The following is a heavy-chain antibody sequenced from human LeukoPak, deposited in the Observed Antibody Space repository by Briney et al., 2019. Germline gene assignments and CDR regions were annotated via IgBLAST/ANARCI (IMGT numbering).Heavy chain of an antibody. J-gene: IGHJ4*02. V-gene: IGHV5-51*01. CDR2: IYPGDSDT. D-gene: IGHD6-13*01. Sequence: KHGESLKISCKGSGYSFTSHWIGWVRQMPGKGLEWMGIIYPGDSDTRYSPSFQGQVTISADKSISTAYLQWSSLKGSDTAMYYCAREESIAAAAYWGQGTLVTVSS. CDR3: AREESIAAAAY. CDR1: GYSFTSHW.